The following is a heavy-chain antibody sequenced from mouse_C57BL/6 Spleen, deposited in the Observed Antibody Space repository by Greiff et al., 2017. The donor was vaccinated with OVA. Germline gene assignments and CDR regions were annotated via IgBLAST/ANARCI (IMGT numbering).Heavy chain of an antibody. D-gene: IGHD1-1*01. CDR3: ARDPRYYGSRGYFDV. V-gene: IGHV3-3*01. Sequence: EVKLQESGPSLVRPSQTLSLTCTVTGFSINSDCYWIWIRQFPGNKLEYIGYTFYSGITYYNPSLESRTYITRDTSKNQFSLKLSSVTTEDTATYYCARDPRYYGSRGYFDVWGTGTTVTVSS. J-gene: IGHJ1*03. CDR2: TFYSGIT. CDR1: GFSINSDCY.